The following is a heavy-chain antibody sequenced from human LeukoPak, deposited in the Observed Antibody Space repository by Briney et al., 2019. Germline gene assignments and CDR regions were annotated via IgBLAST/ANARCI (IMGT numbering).Heavy chain of an antibody. Sequence: QPGGSLRLSCAASGFTFSSYWMHWVRQAPGKGLVWVSRINSDGSSITYADSLKGRFTISRDNAKNTLYLQMNSLRVEDTAVYYCAREGRVSGYDFDCWGQGTLVTVSS. CDR3: AREGRVSGYDFDC. CDR2: INSDGSSI. CDR1: GFTFSSYW. V-gene: IGHV3-74*03. D-gene: IGHD5-12*01. J-gene: IGHJ4*02.